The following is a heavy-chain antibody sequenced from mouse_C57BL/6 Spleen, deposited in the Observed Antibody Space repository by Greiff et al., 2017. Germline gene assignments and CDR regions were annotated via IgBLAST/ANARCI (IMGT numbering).Heavy chain of an antibody. CDR1: GYTFTDYE. Sequence: QVQLQQSGAELVRPGASVTLSCKASGYTFTDYEMHWVKQTPVHGLEWIGAIDPETGGTAYNQKFKGKAILTADKSSSTAYMELRSLTSEDSAFYYCSRSANSYYAMDYWGQGTSVTVSS. D-gene: IGHD4-1*01. J-gene: IGHJ4*01. V-gene: IGHV1-15*01. CDR3: SRSANSYYAMDY. CDR2: IDPETGGT.